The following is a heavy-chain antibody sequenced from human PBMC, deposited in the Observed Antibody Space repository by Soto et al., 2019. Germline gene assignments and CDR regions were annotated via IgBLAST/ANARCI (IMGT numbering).Heavy chain of an antibody. CDR1: GYTVTDYY. CDR2: IDPKNGGT. Sequence: QVQLVQSGTEVKKPGASVKVSCKASGYTVTDYYIHWVRQAPGQGLEWMGWIDPKNGGTIYAQKFQDRVTMTRDTSISPAYMDLSRLTSDDTALYYCARDDYGIYPYWGQGTLVIVSS. J-gene: IGHJ4*02. V-gene: IGHV1-2*02. D-gene: IGHD1-26*01. CDR3: ARDDYGIYPY.